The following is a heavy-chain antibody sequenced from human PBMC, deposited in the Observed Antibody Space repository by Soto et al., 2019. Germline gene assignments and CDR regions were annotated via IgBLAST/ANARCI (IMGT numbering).Heavy chain of an antibody. CDR3: AKRPQDCSGGSCYRNYFDY. V-gene: IGHV3-23*01. D-gene: IGHD2-15*01. Sequence: EVQLLESGGGLVQPGGSLRLSCAASGFIFSNYDMSWVRLAPGKGLEWVSVISGSGGTTYYADSVNGRFTISRDNSKNTLYLQMNSLRADDTAVYFCAKRPQDCSGGSCYRNYFDYWGQGPLVTVSS. CDR1: GFIFSNYD. CDR2: ISGSGGTT. J-gene: IGHJ4*02.